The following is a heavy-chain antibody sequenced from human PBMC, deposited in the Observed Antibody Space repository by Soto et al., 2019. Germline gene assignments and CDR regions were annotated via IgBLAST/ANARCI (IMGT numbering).Heavy chain of an antibody. CDR2: IYYSGST. CDR1: GGSISSSSYY. Sequence: SETLSLTCTVSGGSISSSSYYWGWIRQPPGKGLEWIGSIYYSGSTYYNPSLKSRVTISVDTSKNQFSLKLSSVTAADTAVYYCARHVAYYGSGEYYFDYWGQGTLVTVSS. CDR3: ARHVAYYGSGEYYFDY. D-gene: IGHD3-10*01. V-gene: IGHV4-39*01. J-gene: IGHJ4*02.